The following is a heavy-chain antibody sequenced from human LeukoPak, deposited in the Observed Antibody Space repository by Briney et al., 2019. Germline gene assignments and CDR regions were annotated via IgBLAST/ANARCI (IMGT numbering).Heavy chain of an antibody. V-gene: IGHV7-4-1*02. D-gene: IGHD1-26*01. CDR2: INTNTGNP. CDR1: GYTFTSYA. CDR3: AVGSGSHSADYYFDY. Sequence: GASVKVSCKASGYTFTSYAMNWVRQPPGQGLEWMGWINTNTGNPTYAQGFTGRFVFSLDTSVSTAYLQISSLNAEDTAVYYCAVGSGSHSADYYFDYWGQGTLVTVSS. J-gene: IGHJ4*02.